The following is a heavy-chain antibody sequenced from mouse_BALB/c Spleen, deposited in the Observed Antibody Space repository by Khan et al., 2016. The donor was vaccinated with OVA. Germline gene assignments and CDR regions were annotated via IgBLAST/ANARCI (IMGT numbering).Heavy chain of an antibody. V-gene: IGHV5-6*01. CDR1: GFTFSTYG. CDR2: VSTGGSYT. Sequence: VQRVESGGDLVKPGGSLKLSCAASGFTFSTYGMSWVRQAPDKRLEWVATVSTGGSYTYYPDSVKWRFTISRDNAKNTLYLQMSGLRSEDTAMFYCTRLAYYYDSEGFAYWGQGTLVTVSA. CDR3: TRLAYYYDSEGFAY. J-gene: IGHJ3*01. D-gene: IGHD1-1*01.